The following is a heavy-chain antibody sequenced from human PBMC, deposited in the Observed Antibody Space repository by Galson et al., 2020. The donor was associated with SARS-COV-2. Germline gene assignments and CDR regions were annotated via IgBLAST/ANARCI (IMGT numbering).Heavy chain of an antibody. D-gene: IGHD4-17*01. CDR1: GGSISSSSYY. V-gene: IGHV4-39*06. CDR2: IYYSGST. CDR3: ARVVVGTTVVTLITYYVDY. Sequence: ASETLSLTCTVSGGSISSSSYYWGWIRQPPGKGLEWIGSIYYSGSTYYNPSLKSRVTISVDTSKNQFPLKLSSVTAADTAVYYCARVVVGTTVVTLITYYVDYWGQGTLVTVSS. J-gene: IGHJ4*02.